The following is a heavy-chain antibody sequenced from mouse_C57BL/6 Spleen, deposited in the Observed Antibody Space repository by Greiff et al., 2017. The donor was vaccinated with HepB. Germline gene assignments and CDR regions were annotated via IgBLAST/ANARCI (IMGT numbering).Heavy chain of an antibody. J-gene: IGHJ4*01. D-gene: IGHD2-4*01. CDR2: ISDGGSYT. Sequence: EVMLVESGGGLVKPGGSLKLSCAASGFTFSSYAMSWVRQTPEKGLEWVATISDGGSYTYYPDNVKGRFTISRDNAKNNLYLQMSQLKSEDTAMCYCARGDYDGISMDYWGQGTSVTVSS. CDR1: GFTFSSYA. V-gene: IGHV5-4*03. CDR3: ARGDYDGISMDY.